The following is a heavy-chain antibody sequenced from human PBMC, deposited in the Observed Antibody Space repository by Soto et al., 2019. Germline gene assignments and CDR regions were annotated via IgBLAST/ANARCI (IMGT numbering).Heavy chain of an antibody. CDR1: GFTVSTNF. D-gene: IGHD6-19*01. CDR3: ARGLGGWSREAVAGDTGY. J-gene: IGHJ4*02. V-gene: IGHV3-66*01. CDR2: VYSTGST. Sequence: GGSLRLSCAASGFTVSTNFMSWVRQAPGRGLEWVSLVYSTGSTYYADSVKGSFTISRDTSKNMVYLQMNSLRAEDTAMYYCARGLGGWSREAVAGDTGYWGQGTLVTVSS.